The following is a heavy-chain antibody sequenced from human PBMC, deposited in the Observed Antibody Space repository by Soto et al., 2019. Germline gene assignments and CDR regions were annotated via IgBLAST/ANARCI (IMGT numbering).Heavy chain of an antibody. Sequence: QVQLVQSGAEVKKPGASVKVSCKASGYTFTSYDIDGVRQATGQGIEWMGWRNPNSGNTGYAKKFQGRVTMTRNTSISTAYMELSSLRSEDTAVYYCAREKGRFDPWGQGTLVTVSS. CDR1: GYTFTSYD. J-gene: IGHJ5*02. CDR2: RNPNSGNT. CDR3: AREKGRFDP. V-gene: IGHV1-8*01.